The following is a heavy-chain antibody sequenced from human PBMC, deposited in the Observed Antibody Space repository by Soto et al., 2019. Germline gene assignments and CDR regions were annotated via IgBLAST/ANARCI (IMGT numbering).Heavy chain of an antibody. CDR1: GFTFSSYS. Sequence: PGGSLRLSCAASGFTFSSYSMNWVRQAPGKGLEWVSYISSSSSTIYYADSVKGRFTISRDNSKNSLYLQMNSLRAEDTAVYYCAKDLQDIVVVPAATLYYYYGMDVWGQGTTVTVSS. V-gene: IGHV3-48*01. D-gene: IGHD2-2*01. CDR2: ISSSSSTI. J-gene: IGHJ6*02. CDR3: AKDLQDIVVVPAATLYYYYGMDV.